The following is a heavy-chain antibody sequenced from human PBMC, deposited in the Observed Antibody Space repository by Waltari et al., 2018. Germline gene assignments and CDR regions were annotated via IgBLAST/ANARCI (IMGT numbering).Heavy chain of an antibody. V-gene: IGHV3-43D*03. J-gene: IGHJ4*02. CDR1: GFTFDDYA. CDR2: ISWDGGST. CDR3: AKDMARDIAVAGPEGFDY. D-gene: IGHD6-19*01. Sequence: EVQLVESGGVVVQPGGSLRLSCATSGFTFDDYAMHWVRQATGKGLEWVSLISWDGGSTYYADSVKGRFTISRDNSKNSLYLQMNSLRAEDTALYYCAKDMARDIAVAGPEGFDYWGQGTLVTVSS.